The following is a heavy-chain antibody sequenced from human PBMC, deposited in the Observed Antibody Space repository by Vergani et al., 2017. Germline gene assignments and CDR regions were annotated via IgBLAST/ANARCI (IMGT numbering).Heavy chain of an antibody. V-gene: IGHV3-7*01. CDR3: ARLASTQQLSSLGSKDYGTFCFLDV. CDR1: GFSFKKYW. J-gene: IGHJ6*04. Sequence: EVQVVESGGGLVQPGGSLRLSCVASGFSFKKYWMNWVRQAPGKGLEWVANKKKSGGGNSYVDFVKGQLSISRDNSRNSLFLQMNSLRAEDTAVYFCARLASTQQLSSLGSKDYGTFCFLDVGGKGTTVSVAS. CDR2: KKKSGGGN. D-gene: IGHD1-1*01.